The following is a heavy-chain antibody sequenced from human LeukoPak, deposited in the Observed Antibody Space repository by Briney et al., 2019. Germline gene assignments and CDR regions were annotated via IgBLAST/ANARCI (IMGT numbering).Heavy chain of an antibody. CDR3: TTPTYYDFWSGYDY. J-gene: IGHJ4*02. CDR1: GFTFSNAW. CDR2: IKSKTDGGTT. Sequence: GGSLRLSCAASGFTFSNAWMSWVRQAPGKGLEWVGRIKSKTDGGTTDYAAPVKGRFTISRDDSKNTLYLQMNSLKTEDSAVYYCTTPTYYDFWSGYDYWGQGTLVTVSS. D-gene: IGHD3-3*01. V-gene: IGHV3-15*01.